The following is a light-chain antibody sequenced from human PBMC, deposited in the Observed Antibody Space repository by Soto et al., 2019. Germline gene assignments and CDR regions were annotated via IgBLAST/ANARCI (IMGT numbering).Light chain of an antibody. CDR1: QGISSW. CDR2: DAS. CDR3: QQYNSSPWT. Sequence: DIQMTQSPSTLSASVGDRVTITCRASQGISSWLAWYQQKPGKAPNLLIYDASSLESGVPSRFSGSGSGTEFTLTISSLQPDDFATYYIQQYNSSPWTFGQGTKVEIK. V-gene: IGKV1-5*01. J-gene: IGKJ1*01.